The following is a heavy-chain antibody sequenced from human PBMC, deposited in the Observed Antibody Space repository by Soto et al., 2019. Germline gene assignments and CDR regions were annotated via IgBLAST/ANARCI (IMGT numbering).Heavy chain of an antibody. D-gene: IGHD3-3*01. CDR3: TTDRRFLEWLLFPGEKFDY. V-gene: IGHV3-15*01. Sequence: GGSLRLSCAASGFTFSNAWMSWVRQAPGKGLEWVGRIKSKTDGGTTDYAAPVKGRFTISRDDSKNTLYLQMNSLKTEDTAVYYCTTDRRFLEWLLFPGEKFDYWGQGTLVTVSS. CDR2: IKSKTDGGTT. J-gene: IGHJ4*02. CDR1: GFTFSNAW.